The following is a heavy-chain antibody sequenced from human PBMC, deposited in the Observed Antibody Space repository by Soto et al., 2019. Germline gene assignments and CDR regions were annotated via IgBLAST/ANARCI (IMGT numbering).Heavy chain of an antibody. D-gene: IGHD2-21*02. V-gene: IGHV3-73*01. CDR1: GFTFSGSA. CDR2: IRSKPNSYAT. Sequence: EVQLVESGGGLVQPGGSLKLSCAASGFTFSGSAMHWVRQASGKGLEWVGRIRSKPNSYATAYAASVKGRFTISRDDSKNTAYLQMNSLRTEDTAVYYCTSLSTYCGGDCDSEGGWFDPWGQGTLVTVSS. CDR3: TSLSTYCGGDCDSEGGWFDP. J-gene: IGHJ5*02.